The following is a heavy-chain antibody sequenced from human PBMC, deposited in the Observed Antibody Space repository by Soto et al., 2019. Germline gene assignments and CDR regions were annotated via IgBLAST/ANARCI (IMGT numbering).Heavy chain of an antibody. CDR2: TYYRSKWYN. V-gene: IGHV6-1*01. D-gene: IGHD6-19*01. J-gene: IGHJ4*02. CDR3: ARGPVAGNFPLDY. CDR1: GDSVSSNSPA. Sequence: SRALLLTLASPGDSVSSNSPAWNWIRQSPSRGLEWLGRTYYRSKWYNDYAVSVKSRITINPDTSKNQFSLQLNSVTPEDTAVYYCARGPVAGNFPLDYWGQGTLVTVSS.